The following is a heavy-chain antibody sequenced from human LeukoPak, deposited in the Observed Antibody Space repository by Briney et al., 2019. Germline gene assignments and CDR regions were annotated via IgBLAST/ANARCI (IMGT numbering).Heavy chain of an antibody. J-gene: IGHJ5*02. V-gene: IGHV4-34*01. CDR3: ARASGITIFGVVIQGYAWFDP. Sequence: SETLSLTCAVYGGSFSAYYWSWIHQPPGKGLEWIGEINHSGSTNYNPSLKSRVTISVDTSKNQFSLKLSSVTAADTAVYYCARASGITIFGVVIQGYAWFDPWGQGTLVTVSS. D-gene: IGHD3-3*01. CDR2: INHSGST. CDR1: GGSFSAYY.